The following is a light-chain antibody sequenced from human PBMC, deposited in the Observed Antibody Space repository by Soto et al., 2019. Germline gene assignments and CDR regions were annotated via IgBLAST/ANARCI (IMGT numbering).Light chain of an antibody. CDR2: GAS. V-gene: IGKV3-20*01. Sequence: EIVLTQSPGTLSLSPGERATLSCRASQSASSRFLAWYQQKPGQAPRLLMYGASNRATGIPDRFSGTGSGTDVTLTISRLEPEDFAVYYCQQYGSSPYTFGLGTKLEIK. J-gene: IGKJ2*01. CDR1: QSASSRF. CDR3: QQYGSSPYT.